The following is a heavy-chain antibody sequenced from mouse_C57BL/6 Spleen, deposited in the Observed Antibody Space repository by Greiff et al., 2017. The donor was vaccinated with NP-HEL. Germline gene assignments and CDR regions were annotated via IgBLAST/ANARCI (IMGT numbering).Heavy chain of an antibody. D-gene: IGHD2-2*01. CDR3: ARFYYGYDGVYAMDY. CDR2: INPGSGGT. V-gene: IGHV1-54*01. Sequence: QVQLQQSGAELVRPGTSVKVSCKASGYAFTNYLIEWVKQRPGQGLEWIGVINPGSGGTNYTEKFKGKATLTSDQSSSTAYMQSSSLTSDDSAVYVCARFYYGYDGVYAMDYWGQGTSVTVSS. J-gene: IGHJ4*01. CDR1: GYAFTNYL.